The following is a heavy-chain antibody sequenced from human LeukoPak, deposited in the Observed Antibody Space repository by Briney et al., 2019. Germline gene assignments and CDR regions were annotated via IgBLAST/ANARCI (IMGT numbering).Heavy chain of an antibody. CDR2: INPNSGGT. CDR3: AIGLDYDILTGYPPVY. J-gene: IGHJ4*02. D-gene: IGHD3-9*01. CDR1: GYTFTGYY. Sequence: ASVKVSCKASGYTFTGYYMHWVRQAPGQGLEWMGWINPNSGGTNYAQKFQGWVTMTSDTSISTAYMELSRLRSDDTAVYYCAIGLDYDILTGYPPVYWGQGTLVTVSS. V-gene: IGHV1-2*04.